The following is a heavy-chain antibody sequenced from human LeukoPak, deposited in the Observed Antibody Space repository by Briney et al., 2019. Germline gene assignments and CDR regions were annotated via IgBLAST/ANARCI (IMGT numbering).Heavy chain of an antibody. CDR2: FYHSGST. J-gene: IGHJ4*02. Sequence: SETLSPTCAVSGYSISSGYYWGWIRQPPGKGLEWIGSFYHSGSTYYNPSLKSRVTISVDTSKNQFSLKLSSVTAADTAVYYCARAPTGGYDYWGQGTLVTVSS. D-gene: IGHD7-27*01. CDR1: GYSISSGYY. CDR3: ARAPTGGYDY. V-gene: IGHV4-38-2*01.